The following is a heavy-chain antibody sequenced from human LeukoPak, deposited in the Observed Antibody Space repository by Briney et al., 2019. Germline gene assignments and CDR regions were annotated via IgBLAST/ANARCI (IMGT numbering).Heavy chain of an antibody. CDR2: ISYDGSNK. D-gene: IGHD6-19*01. CDR1: GFTFSSYG. V-gene: IGHV3-30*03. Sequence: GRSLRLSCAASGFTFSSYGMHWVRQAPGKGLEWVAVISYDGSNKYYADSVKGRFTISRDNAKNSLYLQINSLRAEDTAVYYCARDRTVAGFDYWGQGTLVTVSS. CDR3: ARDRTVAGFDY. J-gene: IGHJ4*02.